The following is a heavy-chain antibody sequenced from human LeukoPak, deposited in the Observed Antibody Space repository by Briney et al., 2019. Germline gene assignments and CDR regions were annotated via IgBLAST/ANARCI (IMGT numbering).Heavy chain of an antibody. J-gene: IGHJ3*01. CDR3: AKDHLKYASAPSGAFDL. CDR2: ITGSGDTT. D-gene: IGHD5-12*01. V-gene: IGHV3-23*01. Sequence: PGGSLRLSCAASGFIYSHSAMSWVRQAPGKGLEWVSTITGSGDTTAYADSVKGRFTISRDNSRNRLYLQMSSLRAEDTAIFYCAKDHLKYASAPSGAFDLWGQGTAVIVSS. CDR1: GFIYSHSA.